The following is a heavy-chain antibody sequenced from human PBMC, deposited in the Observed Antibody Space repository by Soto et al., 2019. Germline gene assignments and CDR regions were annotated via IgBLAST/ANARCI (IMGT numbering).Heavy chain of an antibody. CDR1: GFTVSSNY. CDR2: IYSGGST. CDR3: ARDRVESGYPEYFQH. Sequence: EVQLVESGGGLIQPGGSLRLSCAASGFTVSSNYMSWVRQAPGKGLEWVSVIYSGGSTYYADSVKGRFTISRDNSKNTLYLQMYGLRAEDTAVYYCARDRVESGYPEYFQHWGQGTLVTVSS. V-gene: IGHV3-53*01. D-gene: IGHD3-22*01. J-gene: IGHJ1*01.